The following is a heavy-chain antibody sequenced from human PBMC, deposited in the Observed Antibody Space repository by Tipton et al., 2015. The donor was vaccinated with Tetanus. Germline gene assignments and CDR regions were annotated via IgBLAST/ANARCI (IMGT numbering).Heavy chain of an antibody. J-gene: IGHJ3*02. CDR1: GFTFTSYY. CDR3: AIAGGEQESGDWRGLEAFDI. CDR2: INPSGGST. Sequence: QLVQSGAEVKKPGASVKVSCKASGFTFTSYYMHWVRQAPGQGLEWMGIINPSGGSTSYAQKFQGRVTMTRDTSTSTVYMELSSLRSEDTAVYYCAIAGGEQESGDWRGLEAFDIWGQGTVVTVSS. V-gene: IGHV1-46*01. D-gene: IGHD2-21*02.